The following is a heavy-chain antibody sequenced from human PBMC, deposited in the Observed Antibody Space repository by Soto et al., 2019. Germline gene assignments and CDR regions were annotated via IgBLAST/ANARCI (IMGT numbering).Heavy chain of an antibody. J-gene: IGHJ6*02. CDR2: ISNSGDTI. CDR1: GFTFSYYT. CDR3: ADPVPAPNHYDYYDMDV. D-gene: IGHD2-2*01. V-gene: IGHV3-23*01. Sequence: EVQLLESGGGLVQPGGSLRLSCVASGFTFSYYTMSWVRQAPGKGLEWVSGISNSGDTIYYADSVKGRFTISRDNFKNTLYLQMNSLRADDTAGYYCADPVPAPNHYDYYDMDVWGQGTTVTVSS.